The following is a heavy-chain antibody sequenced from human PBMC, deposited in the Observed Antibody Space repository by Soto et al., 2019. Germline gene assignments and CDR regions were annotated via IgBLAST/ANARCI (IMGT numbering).Heavy chain of an antibody. CDR1: GYTFTSHA. D-gene: IGHD3-22*01. Sequence: ASVKVSCKASGYTFTSHAMHWVRQAPGQGLEWMGWINAGNGNTKYSQKFQGRITITRDTSASTAYMELSSLRSEDTAAYYCAGPHAEYYYDSSGYYWPFDYWGQGTLVTVSS. CDR2: INAGNGNT. J-gene: IGHJ4*02. CDR3: AGPHAEYYYDSSGYYWPFDY. V-gene: IGHV1-3*01.